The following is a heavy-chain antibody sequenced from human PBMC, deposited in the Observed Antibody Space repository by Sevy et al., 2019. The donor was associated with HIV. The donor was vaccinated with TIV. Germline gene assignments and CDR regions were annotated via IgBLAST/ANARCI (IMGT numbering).Heavy chain of an antibody. D-gene: IGHD2-15*01. CDR2: ISGSGGST. Sequence: GGSLRLSCAASGFTFSSYAMSWVRQAPGKGLEWVSAISGSGGSTYYAHSVKGRFTISRDNSKNTLYLQMNSLRAEDTAVYYCAKLEGYCSGGSCYSDGMDVWGQGTTVTVSS. CDR3: AKLEGYCSGGSCYSDGMDV. CDR1: GFTFSSYA. V-gene: IGHV3-23*01. J-gene: IGHJ6*02.